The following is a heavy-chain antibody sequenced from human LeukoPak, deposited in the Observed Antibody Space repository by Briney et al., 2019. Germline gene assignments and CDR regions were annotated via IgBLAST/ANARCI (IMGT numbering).Heavy chain of an antibody. J-gene: IGHJ6*02. CDR2: ISSSSSYI. Sequence: GGSLRLSCAASGFTFSSYSMNWVRQAPGKGLEWVSSISSSSSYIYYADSVKGRFTISRDNAKNSLYLQMNSLRAEDTAVYYCARGVIVATSYYGMDVWGQGTTVTVSS. CDR3: ARGVIVATSYYGMDV. CDR1: GFTFSSYS. V-gene: IGHV3-21*01. D-gene: IGHD5-12*01.